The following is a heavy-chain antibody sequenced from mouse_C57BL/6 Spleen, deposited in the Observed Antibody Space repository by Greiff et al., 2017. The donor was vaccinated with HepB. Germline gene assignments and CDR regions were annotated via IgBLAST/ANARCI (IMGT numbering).Heavy chain of an antibody. Sequence: VQLKQSGPGLVQPSQSLSITCTVSGFSLTSYGVHWVRQSPGKGLEWLGVIWSGGSTDYNAAFISRLSISKDNSKSQVFFIMNSLQADDTAIYYCARGNPLFAYWGQGTLVTVSA. J-gene: IGHJ3*01. CDR2: IWSGGST. CDR1: GFSLTSYG. V-gene: IGHV2-2*01. CDR3: ARGNPLFAY.